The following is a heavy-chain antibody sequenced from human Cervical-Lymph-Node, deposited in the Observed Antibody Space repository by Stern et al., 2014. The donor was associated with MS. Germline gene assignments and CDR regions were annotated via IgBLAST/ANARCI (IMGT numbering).Heavy chain of an antibody. CDR2: MSFVGGNR. V-gene: IGHV3-30*03. CDR1: GFSLSNSG. J-gene: IGHJ6*02. Sequence: DQLVESGGGVVQPGRSLTLSCAASGFSLSNSGMHWVRQAPGKGLEWVAVMSFVGGNRKYGDSVKGRFSISSDIANNTLFLQMNSLRPEDTAVYYCMGVGDAMHVWGQGTTVIVSS. CDR3: MGVGDAMHV.